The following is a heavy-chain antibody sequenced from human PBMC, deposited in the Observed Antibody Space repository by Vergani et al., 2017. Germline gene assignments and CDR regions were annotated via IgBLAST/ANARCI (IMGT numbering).Heavy chain of an antibody. CDR2: IWYDGSNK. D-gene: IGHD1-26*01. CDR3: ARALSRGSYPFEY. V-gene: IGHV3-33*01. Sequence: VQLVESGGGVVQPGRSLRLSCAASGFTFSSYGMHWVRQAPGKGLEWVAVIWYDGSNKYYADSVKGRFTISRDNSKNTLYLQMNSLRAEDTAVYYCARALSRGSYPFEYWGQGTLVTVSS. J-gene: IGHJ4*02. CDR1: GFTFSSYG.